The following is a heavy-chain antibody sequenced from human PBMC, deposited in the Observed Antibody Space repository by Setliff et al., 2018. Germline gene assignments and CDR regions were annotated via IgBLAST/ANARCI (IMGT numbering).Heavy chain of an antibody. CDR1: GGSISAYDASISGYY. D-gene: IGHD3-10*01. CDR2: IYYSGST. Sequence: PSETLSLTCTVSGGSISAYDASISGYYWSWIRQPPGKGLEWIGYIYYSGSTNYNPSLKSRVTISVDTSKDHFSLKLTSVTAADTAIYYCARVTRSASGTYYLLDYWGQGTLVTVSS. CDR3: ARVTRSASGTYYLLDY. V-gene: IGHV4-61*03. J-gene: IGHJ4*02.